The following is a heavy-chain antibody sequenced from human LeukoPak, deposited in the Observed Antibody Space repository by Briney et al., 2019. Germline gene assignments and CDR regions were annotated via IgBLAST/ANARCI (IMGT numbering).Heavy chain of an antibody. CDR2: IYTSGST. Sequence: SETLSLTCTVSGGSISSYYWSWIRQPAGRGLEWIGRIYTSGSTDYNPSLKSRVTMSVDTSKNQFSLKLSSVTAADTAVYYCASSTPRCSSTSCHLVDAFDIWGQGTMVTVSS. D-gene: IGHD2-2*01. CDR1: GGSISSYY. J-gene: IGHJ3*02. CDR3: ASSTPRCSSTSCHLVDAFDI. V-gene: IGHV4-4*07.